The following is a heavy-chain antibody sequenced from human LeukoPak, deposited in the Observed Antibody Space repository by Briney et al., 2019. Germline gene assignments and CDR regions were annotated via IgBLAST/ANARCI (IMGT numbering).Heavy chain of an antibody. Sequence: GGSLRLSCAASGFTFSSYAMNWVRQAPGKGLEWVSAIGDNGGSTYYADSVKGRFTISRDNSKNTLYLQMNSLRAEDTAVYYCAKDLGSNYGSFAYYYGMDVWGQGTTVTVSS. J-gene: IGHJ6*02. D-gene: IGHD3-10*01. CDR1: GFTFSSYA. CDR2: IGDNGGST. CDR3: AKDLGSNYGSFAYYYGMDV. V-gene: IGHV3-23*01.